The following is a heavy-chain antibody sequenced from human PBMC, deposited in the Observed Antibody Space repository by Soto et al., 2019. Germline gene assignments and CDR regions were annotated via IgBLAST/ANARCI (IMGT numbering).Heavy chain of an antibody. D-gene: IGHD3-10*01. CDR1: GFTFSSYS. V-gene: IGHV3-23*01. J-gene: IGHJ4*02. CDR2: FSTSGDVGTT. CDR3: AKKVNSGSGSQYLDY. Sequence: EVQLLESGGGLVQPGGSLRLSCAASGFTFSSYSMNWVRQAPGKGLEWVSGFSTSGDVGTTYYADSVKDRFTSYRDNCKNTLLLEMNSLRAEDTAIYYGAKKVNSGSGSQYLDYWGQGTLVTVSS.